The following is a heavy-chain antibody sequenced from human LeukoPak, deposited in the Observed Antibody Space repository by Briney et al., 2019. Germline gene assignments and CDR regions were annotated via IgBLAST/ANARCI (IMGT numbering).Heavy chain of an antibody. CDR1: GFTVSSNY. Sequence: PGGSLRLSCAGSGFTVSSNYMSWVRQAPGKGLEWVSVIYSGGSTYYADSVKGRFTISRDNSKNTLYLQMNSLRAEDTAVYYRARGIMPAWAFDIWGQGTMVTVSS. V-gene: IGHV3-53*01. D-gene: IGHD2-15*01. CDR3: ARGIMPAWAFDI. CDR2: IYSGGST. J-gene: IGHJ3*02.